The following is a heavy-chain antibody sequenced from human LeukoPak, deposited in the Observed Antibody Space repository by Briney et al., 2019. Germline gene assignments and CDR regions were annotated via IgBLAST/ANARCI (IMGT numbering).Heavy chain of an antibody. CDR2: IDPSDSDT. CDR1: GYSFTSYW. CDR3: ARHLTRGDAFDI. Sequence: GESLKISCKGSGYSFTSYWISWVRQMPGKGLEWMGKIDPSDSDTNFRPSFQGHVTISADKSISTASPQWSSLKASDTAMYYCARHLTRGDAFDIWGQGTMVTVSS. J-gene: IGHJ3*02. D-gene: IGHD4/OR15-4a*01. V-gene: IGHV5-10-1*01.